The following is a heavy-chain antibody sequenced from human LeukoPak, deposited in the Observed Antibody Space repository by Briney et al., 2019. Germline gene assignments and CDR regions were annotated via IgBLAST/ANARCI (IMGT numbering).Heavy chain of an antibody. CDR3: ARASTDILTGYPGIFWFDP. Sequence: SETLSLTCTVSGGSISSYYWSWIRQPAGKGLEWVGRIYTSGSTNYNPSLKSRVTMSVDTSKNQFSLKLSSVTAADTAVYYCARASTDILTGYPGIFWFDPWGQGTLVTVSS. CDR1: GGSISSYY. D-gene: IGHD3-9*01. CDR2: IYTSGST. V-gene: IGHV4-4*07. J-gene: IGHJ5*02.